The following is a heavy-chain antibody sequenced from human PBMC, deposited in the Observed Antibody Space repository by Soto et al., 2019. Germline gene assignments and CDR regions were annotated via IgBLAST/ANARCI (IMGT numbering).Heavy chain of an antibody. D-gene: IGHD3-3*01. Sequence: EVQLLDSGGGLVQPGGSLRLACAASGFTFSSYAMGWVRQAPGKGLEWVSSITASGGSTYYADSVKGRFTISRDNTKNRLYLEINSLRAEDTALYYCAKHFGGTQSHFNSWGQGTLVTVSS. CDR2: ITASGGST. V-gene: IGHV3-23*01. J-gene: IGHJ4*02. CDR3: AKHFGGTQSHFNS. CDR1: GFTFSSYA.